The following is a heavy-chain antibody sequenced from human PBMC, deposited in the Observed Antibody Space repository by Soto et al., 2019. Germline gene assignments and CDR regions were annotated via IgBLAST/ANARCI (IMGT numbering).Heavy chain of an antibody. V-gene: IGHV3-48*02. Sequence: GGSLRLSCAASGFTFSSYSMNWVRQAPGKGLEWVSYISSSSSTIYYADSVKGRFTISRDNAKNSLYLQMNSLRDEDTAVYYCAGGGYSGYQAEFDYWGQGTLVTVSS. D-gene: IGHD5-12*01. CDR2: ISSSSSTI. CDR3: AGGGYSGYQAEFDY. CDR1: GFTFSSYS. J-gene: IGHJ4*02.